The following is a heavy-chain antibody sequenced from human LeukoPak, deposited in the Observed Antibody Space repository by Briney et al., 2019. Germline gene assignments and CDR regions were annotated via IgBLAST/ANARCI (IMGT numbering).Heavy chain of an antibody. CDR1: GFTFSDYY. CDR2: ISSSGSTI. J-gene: IGHJ5*02. Sequence: PGGSLRLSCAASGFTFSDYYMSWIRQAPGKGLEWVSYISSSGSTIYYADSVKGRFTISRDNAKNSLYLQMNSLRAEDTAVYYCARAVEGVVPNWFDPWGQGTLVTVSS. D-gene: IGHD2-2*01. CDR3: ARAVEGVVPNWFDP. V-gene: IGHV3-11*04.